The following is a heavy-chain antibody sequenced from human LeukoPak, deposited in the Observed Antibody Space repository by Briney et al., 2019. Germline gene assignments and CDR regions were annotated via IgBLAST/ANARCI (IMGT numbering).Heavy chain of an antibody. CDR3: ARDLDSSGYYYPGWFDP. Sequence: SQTLSLTCAISGDSVSSNSAAWNWIRQSPSRGLEWRGRTYYRFKWYNDYAVSVKSRITINPDTSKNQFSLQLNSVTPEDTAVYYCARDLDSSGYYYPGWFDPWGQGTLVTVSS. CDR1: GDSVSSNSAA. V-gene: IGHV6-1*01. D-gene: IGHD3-22*01. J-gene: IGHJ5*02. CDR2: TYYRFKWYN.